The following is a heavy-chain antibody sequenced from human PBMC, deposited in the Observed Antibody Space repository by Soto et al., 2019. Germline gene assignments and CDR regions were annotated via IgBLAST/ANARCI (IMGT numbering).Heavy chain of an antibody. Sequence: QEQLVQSGAEVKKPGSSVKVSCKASGDTFSSYAISWVRQAPGQGLEWMGGIIPVHRRTHYAQKFQGRVAITADESTSTVYMELNSLTSEDTAMYYGTRREYNDYIWDYYGMDVWGLGTTVTVSS. D-gene: IGHD3-16*01. CDR3: TRREYNDYIWDYYGMDV. CDR2: IIPVHRRT. V-gene: IGHV1-69*01. J-gene: IGHJ6*02. CDR1: GDTFSSYA.